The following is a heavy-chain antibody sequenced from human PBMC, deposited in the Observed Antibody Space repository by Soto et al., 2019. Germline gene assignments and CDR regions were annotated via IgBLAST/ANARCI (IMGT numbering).Heavy chain of an antibody. CDR1: GFTFSGSA. D-gene: IGHD3-22*01. V-gene: IGHV3-73*01. CDR3: TRIRGRGVYDSSGYYYYYYGMEV. CDR2: IRSKANSYGT. J-gene: IGHJ6*01. Sequence: PWVSLRRSCAASGFTFSGSAMHWVRQASGKGLEWVGRIRSKANSYGTAYAASVKGRFTISRDDSKNTAYLQMNSLKTEDTAGYYCTRIRGRGVYDSSGYYYYYYGMEVWQQRTTVT.